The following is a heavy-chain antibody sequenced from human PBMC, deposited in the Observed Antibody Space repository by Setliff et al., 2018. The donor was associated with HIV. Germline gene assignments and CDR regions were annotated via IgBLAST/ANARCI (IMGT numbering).Heavy chain of an antibody. V-gene: IGHV4-59*01. CDR3: ARHRQQLVDY. D-gene: IGHD6-13*01. CDR1: GGSISSYY. CDR2: IYYSGST. J-gene: IGHJ4*02. Sequence: PSETLSLTCTVSGGSISSYYWSWIRQPPGKGLEWIGYIYYSGSTNYNPSLKSRVTISVDTSKNHFSLKLSSVIAADTAVYHCARHRQQLVDYWGQGTLVTVAS.